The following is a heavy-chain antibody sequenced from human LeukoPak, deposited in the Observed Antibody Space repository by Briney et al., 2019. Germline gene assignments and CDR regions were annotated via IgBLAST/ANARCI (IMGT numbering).Heavy chain of an antibody. CDR2: INHGGST. J-gene: IGHJ4*02. V-gene: IGHV4-34*01. CDR3: ARGSITIFGVAKTHFDY. Sequence: SETLSLTCAVYGGSFSGYYWSWIRQPPGKGLEWIGEINHGGSTNYNPSLKSRVTISVDTSKNQFSLKLSSVTAADTAVYYCARGSITIFGVAKTHFDYWGQGTLVTVSS. CDR1: GGSFSGYY. D-gene: IGHD3-3*01.